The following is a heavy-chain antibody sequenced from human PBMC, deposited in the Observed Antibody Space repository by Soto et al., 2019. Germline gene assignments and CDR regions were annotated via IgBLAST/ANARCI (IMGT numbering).Heavy chain of an antibody. Sequence: EVQLVESGGGLVQPGGSLKLSCAASGFIFSDSALHWVRQASGKGLEWVGRIRRKANSYATTYAASVEGRFAISRDNSKNNAYLPMNSLKTEDTAIYYCTRGRDVWSGYPRYCLDYWGQGTLVTVSS. J-gene: IGHJ4*02. CDR1: GFIFSDSA. V-gene: IGHV3-73*02. CDR2: IRRKANSYAT. D-gene: IGHD3-3*01. CDR3: TRGRDVWSGYPRYCLDY.